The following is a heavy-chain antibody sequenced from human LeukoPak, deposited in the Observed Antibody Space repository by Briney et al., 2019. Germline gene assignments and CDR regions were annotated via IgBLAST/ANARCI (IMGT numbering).Heavy chain of an antibody. J-gene: IGHJ6*03. CDR1: GGSFSGYY. V-gene: IGHV4-34*01. D-gene: IGHD5-12*01. CDR3: ARGRGGYALYYYYYMDV. CDR2: INHSGST. Sequence: PSETLSLTCAVYGGSFSGYYWSWIRQPPGKGLEWIGEINHSGSTNYNPSLKSRVTISVDTSKNQSSLKLSSVTAADTAVYYCARGRGGYALYYYYYMDVWGKGTTVTVSS.